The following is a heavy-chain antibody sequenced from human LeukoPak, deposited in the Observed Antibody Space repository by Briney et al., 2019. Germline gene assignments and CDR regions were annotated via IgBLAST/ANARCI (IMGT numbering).Heavy chain of an antibody. D-gene: IGHD5-18*01. Sequence: KPSETLSLTCAVYGGSFSGYYWSWIRQPPGKGLEWIGEINHSGSTNYNPSLKSRVTISVDTSKNQFSLKLSSVTAADTAVYYCARVGYGYSGYYYGMDVWGQGTTVTVSS. CDR3: ARVGYGYSGYYYGMDV. CDR2: INHSGST. J-gene: IGHJ6*02. V-gene: IGHV4-34*01. CDR1: GGSFSGYY.